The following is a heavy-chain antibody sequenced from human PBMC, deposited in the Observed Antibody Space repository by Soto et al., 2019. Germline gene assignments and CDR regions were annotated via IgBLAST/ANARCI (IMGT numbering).Heavy chain of an antibody. Sequence: SETLSLTCAVYGGSFSGYYWSWICQPPGKGLEWIGEINHSGSTNYNPSLKSRVTISVDTSKNQFSLKLSSVTAADTAVYYCARGLGVATILAFDIWGQGTMVTVSS. CDR3: ARGLGVATILAFDI. D-gene: IGHD5-12*01. V-gene: IGHV4-34*01. CDR1: GGSFSGYY. CDR2: INHSGST. J-gene: IGHJ3*02.